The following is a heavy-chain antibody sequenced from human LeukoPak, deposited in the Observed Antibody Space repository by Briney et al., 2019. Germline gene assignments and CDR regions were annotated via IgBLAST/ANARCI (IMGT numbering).Heavy chain of an antibody. Sequence: GASVKASCKVSGYTLTELSMHWVRQAPGKGLEWMGGFDPEDGETIYAQKFQGRVTMTEDTSTDTAYMELSSLRSEDTAVYYCATRDPDYYDSSGYYLGYWGQGTLVTVS. CDR2: FDPEDGET. D-gene: IGHD3-22*01. CDR3: ATRDPDYYDSSGYYLGY. V-gene: IGHV1-24*01. J-gene: IGHJ4*02. CDR1: GYTLTELS.